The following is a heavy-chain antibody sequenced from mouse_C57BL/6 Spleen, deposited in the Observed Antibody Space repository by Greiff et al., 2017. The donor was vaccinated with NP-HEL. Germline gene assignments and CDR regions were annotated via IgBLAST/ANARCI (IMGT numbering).Heavy chain of an antibody. D-gene: IGHD2-12*01. V-gene: IGHV3-6*01. CDR2: ISYDGSN. J-gene: IGHJ4*01. Sequence: DVKLQESGPGLVKPSQSLSLTCSVTGYSITSGYYWNWIRQFPGNKLEWMGYISYDGSNNYNPSLKNRISITRDTSKNQFFLKLNSVTTEDTATYYCARGDYRAMDYWGQGTSVTVSS. CDR1: GYSITSGYY. CDR3: ARGDYRAMDY.